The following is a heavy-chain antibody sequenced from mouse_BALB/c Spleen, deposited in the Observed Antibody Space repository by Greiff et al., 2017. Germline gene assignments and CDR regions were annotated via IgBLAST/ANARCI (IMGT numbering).Heavy chain of an antibody. J-gene: IGHJ2*01. V-gene: IGHV5-6*01. CDR2: ISSGGSYT. CDR1: GFTFSSYG. CDR3: ARRRVYAFDY. Sequence: EVKVVESGGDLVKPGGSLKLSCAASGFTFSSYGMSWVRQTPDKRLEWVATISSGGSYTYYPDSVKGRFTISRDNAKNTLYLQMSSLKSEDTAMYYCARRRVYAFDYWGQGTTLTVSS.